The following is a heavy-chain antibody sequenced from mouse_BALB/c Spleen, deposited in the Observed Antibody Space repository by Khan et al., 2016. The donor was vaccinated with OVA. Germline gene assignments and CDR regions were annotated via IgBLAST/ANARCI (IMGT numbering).Heavy chain of an antibody. CDR2: ISSGSFTL. D-gene: IGHD1-1*02. V-gene: IGHV5-17*02. Sequence: EVQVVESGGGFVQPGGSRKLSCAASGFTFTDFGMHWVRQAPEKGLEWVAYISSGSFTLYYTDTVKGRFTISSDNPKNTLVLQMTSRRSEDTARYYCAREDYGHWYFDVWGAGTTVTVSS. J-gene: IGHJ1*01. CDR3: AREDYGHWYFDV. CDR1: GFTFTDFG.